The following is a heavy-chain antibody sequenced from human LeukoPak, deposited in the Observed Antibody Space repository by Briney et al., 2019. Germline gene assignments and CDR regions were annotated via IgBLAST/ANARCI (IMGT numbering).Heavy chain of an antibody. CDR2: IYYSGST. J-gene: IGHJ4*02. CDR3: ARKVVVTDAFDY. D-gene: IGHD2-21*02. V-gene: IGHV4-61*05. CDR1: GDSISSSSSY. Sequence: SETLSLTCTVSGDSISSSSSYWGWIRQPPGKGLEWIGYIYYSGSTNYNPSLKSRVTISVDTSKNQFSLKLSSVTAADTAVYYCARKVVVTDAFDYWGQGTLVTVSS.